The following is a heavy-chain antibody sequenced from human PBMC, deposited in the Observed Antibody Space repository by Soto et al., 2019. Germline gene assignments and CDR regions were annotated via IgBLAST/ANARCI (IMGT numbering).Heavy chain of an antibody. CDR1: GFTFSNYG. V-gene: IGHV3-21*01. J-gene: IGHJ4*02. D-gene: IGHD2-2*01. Sequence: GGSLRLSCVGSGFTFSNYGMSWVRQAPGKGLEWLSSIDSTGTYIYYAKSLKGRFTISRDKAKNSLFMQMNNLRAEDTAVYYCARAIEEVPAAAQGYWGQGTPVTVSS. CDR3: ARAIEEVPAAAQGY. CDR2: IDSTGTYI.